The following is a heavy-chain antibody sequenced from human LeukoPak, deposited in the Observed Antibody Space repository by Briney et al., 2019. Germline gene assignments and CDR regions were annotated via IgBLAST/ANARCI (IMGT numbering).Heavy chain of an antibody. CDR1: GGTFSSYA. D-gene: IGHD2-15*01. CDR2: IIPIFGTA. Sequence: SVKVSCKASGGTFSSYAISWVRQAPGQGLEWMGGIIPIFGTANYAQKFQGRVTITADESTSTAYMELSSLRSEDTAVYYCAREQADCSGGSCYGVLDYWGQGTLVTVTS. J-gene: IGHJ4*02. CDR3: AREQADCSGGSCYGVLDY. V-gene: IGHV1-69*13.